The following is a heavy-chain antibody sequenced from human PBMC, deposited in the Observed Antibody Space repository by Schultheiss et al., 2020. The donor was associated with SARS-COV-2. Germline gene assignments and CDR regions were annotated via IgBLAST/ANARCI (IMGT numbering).Heavy chain of an antibody. CDR1: GFIFSIHD. CDR3: AKDLSLGGSDGDY. D-gene: IGHD2-15*01. V-gene: IGHV3-48*03. CDR2: ISSGGTTI. Sequence: GGSLRLSCAASGFIFSIHDMNWVRQAPGKGLEWLSYISSGGTTIYDADSVKGRFTISRDNAKNSLYLQMNSLRAEDTAVYYCAKDLSLGGSDGDYWGQGTLVTVSS. J-gene: IGHJ4*02.